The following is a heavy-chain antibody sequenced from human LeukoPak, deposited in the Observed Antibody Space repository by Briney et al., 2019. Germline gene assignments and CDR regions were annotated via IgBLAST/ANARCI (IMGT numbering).Heavy chain of an antibody. V-gene: IGHV6-1*01. CDR2: TNYRSTWYN. CDR3: ARRLTQYDCFDP. D-gene: IGHD2-2*01. CDR1: GDSVSSNSVT. J-gene: IGHJ5*02. Sequence: SQTLSLTCAISGDSVSSNSVTWNWIRQSPSRGLEWLGRTNYRSTWYNDYAVSVRGRITVNPDTSKNQFSLHLNSVTPEDTAVYYCARRLTQYDCFDPWGQGILVTVSS.